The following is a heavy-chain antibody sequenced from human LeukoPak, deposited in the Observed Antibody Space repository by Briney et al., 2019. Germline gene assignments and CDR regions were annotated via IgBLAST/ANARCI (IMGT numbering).Heavy chain of an antibody. CDR1: GGSISSYY. J-gene: IGHJ3*02. D-gene: IGHD6-19*01. CDR3: ARYSSGWIDAFDI. Sequence: SETLSLTCTVSGGSISSYYWSWIRQPPGKGLEWIGYIYYSGSTDYNPSLKGRVTISVDTSKNQFSLKLSSVTAADTAVYCCARYSSGWIDAFDIWGQGTMVTVSS. V-gene: IGHV4-59*08. CDR2: IYYSGST.